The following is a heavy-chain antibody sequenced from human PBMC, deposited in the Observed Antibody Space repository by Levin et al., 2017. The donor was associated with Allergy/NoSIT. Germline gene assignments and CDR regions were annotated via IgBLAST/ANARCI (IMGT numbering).Heavy chain of an antibody. CDR1: GFTFSSYG. CDR2: ISYDGSNK. Sequence: GESLKISCAASGFTFSSYGMHWVRQAPGKGLEWVAVISYDGSNKYYADSVKGRFTISRDNSKNTLYLQMNSLRAEDTAVYYCAMGEYSSGWSPLDYWGQGTLVTVSS. J-gene: IGHJ4*02. CDR3: AMGEYSSGWSPLDY. D-gene: IGHD6-19*01. V-gene: IGHV3-30*03.